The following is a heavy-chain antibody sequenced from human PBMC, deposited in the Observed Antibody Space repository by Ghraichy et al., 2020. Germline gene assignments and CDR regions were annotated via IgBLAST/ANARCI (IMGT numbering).Heavy chain of an antibody. CDR3: ARDVCCGGCSGYDD. CDR1: GFTFSSYS. J-gene: IGHJ4*02. D-gene: IGHD5-12*01. CDR2: ISSSSSYI. V-gene: IGHV3-21*01. Sequence: GGSLRLSCAASGFTFSSYSMNWVRQAPGKGLEWVSSISSSSSYIYYADSVKGRFTISRDNAKNSLYLQMNSLRAEDTAVYYCARDVCCGGCSGYDDWGQGTLVTVSS.